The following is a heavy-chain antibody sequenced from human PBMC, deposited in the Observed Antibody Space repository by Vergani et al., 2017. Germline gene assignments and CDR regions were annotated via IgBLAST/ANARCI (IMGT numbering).Heavy chain of an antibody. D-gene: IGHD6-19*01. CDR1: GDTFSRYA. CDR2: IIPIFGTA. J-gene: IGHJ5*02. V-gene: IGHV1-69*01. CDR3: ARMLDTGGYSSGWYNWFDP. Sequence: QVQLVQSGAEVKKPGSSVKVSCKASGDTFSRYAISWVRQAPGQGLEWMGGIIPIFGTANYAQKFQGRVTITADESTSTAYMELSSLRSEDTAVYYCARMLDTGGYSSGWYNWFDPWGQGTLVTVSS.